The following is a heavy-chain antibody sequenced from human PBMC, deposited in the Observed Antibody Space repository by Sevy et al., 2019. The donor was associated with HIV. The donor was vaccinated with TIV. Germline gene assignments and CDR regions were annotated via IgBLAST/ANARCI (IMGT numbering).Heavy chain of an antibody. Sequence: SETLSLTCAVYGGSFSGYYWSWIRQPPGKGLEWIGEINHSGSTNYNPSLKSRVTISVDTSKNQFSLKLSSVTAADTAVYYCARNGENIAARRGNWFDPWGQGTLVTVSS. J-gene: IGHJ5*02. V-gene: IGHV4-34*01. D-gene: IGHD6-6*01. CDR3: ARNGENIAARRGNWFDP. CDR1: GGSFSGYY. CDR2: INHSGST.